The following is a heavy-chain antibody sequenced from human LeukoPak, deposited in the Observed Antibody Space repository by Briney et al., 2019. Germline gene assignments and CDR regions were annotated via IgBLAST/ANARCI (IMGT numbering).Heavy chain of an antibody. V-gene: IGHV4-34*01. CDR2: INHSGST. CDR1: GGSLSGYY. D-gene: IGHD6-6*01. Sequence: SSETLSLTCAVYGGSLSGYYWSWIRQPPGKGLEWIGEINHSGSTNYNPSLKSRVTISVDTSKNQFSLKLSSVTAADTAVYYCARGEAAARRFDYWGQGTLVTVSS. J-gene: IGHJ4*02. CDR3: ARGEAAARRFDY.